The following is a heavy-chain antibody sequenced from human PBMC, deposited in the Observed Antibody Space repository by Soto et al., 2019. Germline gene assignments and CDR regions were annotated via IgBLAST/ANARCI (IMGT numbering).Heavy chain of an antibody. J-gene: IGHJ6*02. CDR3: ARDPYGGNSPRYYYYGMDV. CDR2: ISYDGSNK. Sequence: VGSLRLSCAASGFTFSSYAMHWVRQAPGKGLEWVAVISYDGSNKYYADSVKGRFTISRDNSKNTLYLQMNSLRAEDTAVYYCARDPYGGNSPRYYYYGMDVWGQGTTVTVSS. D-gene: IGHD2-21*02. CDR1: GFTFSSYA. V-gene: IGHV3-30-3*01.